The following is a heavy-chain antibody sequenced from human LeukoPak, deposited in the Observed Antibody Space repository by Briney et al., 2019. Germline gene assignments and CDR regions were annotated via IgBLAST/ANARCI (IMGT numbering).Heavy chain of an antibody. V-gene: IGHV1-18*01. CDR2: ISCYNGDT. J-gene: IGHJ4*02. Sequence: ASVKVSCKASGYTFNKYGISWVRQAPGQGLEWIGWISCYNGDTRYAQKFQGRVTMTKDTSTSTVYMELRSLRSDDTAVYYCARDPSNTSGYYVYHDYWGQGALVTVSS. CDR1: GYTFNKYG. CDR3: ARDPSNTSGYYVYHDY. D-gene: IGHD5-12*01.